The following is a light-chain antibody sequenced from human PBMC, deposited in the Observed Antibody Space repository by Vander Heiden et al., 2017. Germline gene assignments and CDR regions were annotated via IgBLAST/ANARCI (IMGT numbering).Light chain of an antibody. CDR2: AAS. Sequence: DIQMTQSPSSLSASVGDRVSITCRASRSIASYLNWYQQKPGKAPKLLIYAASTLQSGVPSRFNGGGSGTDFTLTISSLQAEDFATYYCQQSDNSPRTFGQGTKLEIK. CDR3: QQSDNSPRT. J-gene: IGKJ2*02. CDR1: RSIASY. V-gene: IGKV1-39*01.